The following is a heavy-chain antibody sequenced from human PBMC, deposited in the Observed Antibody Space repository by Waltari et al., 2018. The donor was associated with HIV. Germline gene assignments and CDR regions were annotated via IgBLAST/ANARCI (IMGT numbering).Heavy chain of an antibody. CDR2: TYYPSKWFY. CDR3: ARGWLRDYFDY. Sequence: VQLQQSGPGLVKASQTLSLTCAISGDSVSRNGGAWNWIRQSPSRGLVWVGRTYYPSKWFYDYAVSVKSRITINPDTSKNHFSLQLNSVTLEYTAVYFWARGWLRDYFDYWGQGTLVTVSS. CDR1: GDSVSRNGGA. D-gene: IGHD5-12*01. J-gene: IGHJ4*02. V-gene: IGHV6-1*01.